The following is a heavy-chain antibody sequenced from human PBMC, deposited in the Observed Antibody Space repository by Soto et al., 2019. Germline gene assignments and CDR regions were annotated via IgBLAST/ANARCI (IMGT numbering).Heavy chain of an antibody. V-gene: IGHV3-33*01. CDR2: ILFDGSNT. CDR1: GFTFNTYG. J-gene: IGHJ4*02. CDR3: ARDRGKGAYFDY. D-gene: IGHD3-10*01. Sequence: PGGSLRLSCAASGFTFNTYGMHWVRQAPGKGLEWVVLILFDGSNTYYADSVKGRFTISRDNSKNTLYLQMNSLRAEDTAVYYCARDRGKGAYFDYWGLGTLVTVPS.